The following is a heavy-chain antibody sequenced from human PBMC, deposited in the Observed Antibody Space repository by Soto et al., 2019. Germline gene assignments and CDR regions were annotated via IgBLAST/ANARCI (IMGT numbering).Heavy chain of an antibody. CDR3: ARVSGGYYYGMDV. D-gene: IGHD1-26*01. J-gene: IGHJ6*02. Sequence: PSETLSLTCAVSGGSISSSNWWSWVRQPPGKGLEWIGEIYHSGSTNYNPSLKSRVTISVDKSKNQFSLKLSSVTAADTAVYYCARVSGGYYYGMDVWGQGTTVTVSS. V-gene: IGHV4-4*02. CDR2: IYHSGST. CDR1: GGSISSSNW.